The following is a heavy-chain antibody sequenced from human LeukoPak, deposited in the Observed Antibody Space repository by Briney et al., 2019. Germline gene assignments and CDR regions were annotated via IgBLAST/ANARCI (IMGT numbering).Heavy chain of an antibody. J-gene: IGHJ4*02. D-gene: IGHD3-22*01. V-gene: IGHV3-30*18. CDR3: AKGSSGLDY. CDR2: ISYDGSNK. Sequence: GGSLRLSCAASGFTFSSYGMHWVRQAPGKGLEWVAVISYDGSNKYYADSVKGRFTISRDNSKNTLYLQMNSLRAEDTAVYYCAKGSSGLDYWGQGTLVTVSS. CDR1: GFTFSSYG.